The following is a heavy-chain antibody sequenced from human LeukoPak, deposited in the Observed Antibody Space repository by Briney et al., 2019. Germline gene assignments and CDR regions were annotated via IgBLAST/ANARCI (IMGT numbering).Heavy chain of an antibody. Sequence: GGSLRLSCAASGITFSIYEMNWVRQAPGKGLEWVSYISSSGSTIYYADSVKGRFTISRDNAKNSLYLQMNSLRAEDTAVYYCSTIYSGSYSVYWGQGTLVTVSS. J-gene: IGHJ4*02. D-gene: IGHD1-26*01. V-gene: IGHV3-48*03. CDR1: GITFSIYE. CDR2: ISSSGSTI. CDR3: STIYSGSYSVY.